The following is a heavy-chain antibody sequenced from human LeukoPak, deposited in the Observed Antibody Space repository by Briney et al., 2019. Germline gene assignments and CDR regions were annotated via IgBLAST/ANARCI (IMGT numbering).Heavy chain of an antibody. CDR2: ISSSSSYI. D-gene: IGHD3-9*01. CDR3: ARDGHYDILTGYFQD. Sequence: GGSLRLSCAASGFTFSSYSMNWVRQAPGKGLEWVSSISSSSSYIYYADSVKGRFTISRDNAKSSLYLQMNSLRAEDTAVYYCARDGHYDILTGYFQDWGQGTLVTVSS. V-gene: IGHV3-21*04. J-gene: IGHJ1*01. CDR1: GFTFSSYS.